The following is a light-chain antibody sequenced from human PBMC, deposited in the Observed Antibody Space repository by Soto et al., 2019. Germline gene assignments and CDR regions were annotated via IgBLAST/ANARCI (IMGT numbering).Light chain of an antibody. J-gene: IGKJ1*01. Sequence: EIVLTQSPGTLSLSPGERATLSCRASQSVSSSYLDWYQQKPGQAPRLLIYGASSRATVIPDRFSGSGSGTDFTLTISRLEPEDFAVYYCRQSATSPRTFGQGTKVEIK. CDR2: GAS. CDR3: RQSATSPRT. V-gene: IGKV3-20*01. CDR1: QSVSSSY.